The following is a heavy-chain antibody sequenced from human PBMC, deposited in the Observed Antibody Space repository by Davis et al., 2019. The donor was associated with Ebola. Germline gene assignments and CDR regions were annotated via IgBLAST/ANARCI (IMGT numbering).Heavy chain of an antibody. Sequence: GESLKIPCAASGFPFSDYYMSWIRQAPGKGLEWVSFISGSATTVSYADSVRGRFTISRDNAKNSLYLQMHSLRADDTAVYYCAKTVGWLQQTGEEYFQNWGQGTLVTVSS. CDR2: ISGSATTV. D-gene: IGHD5-24*01. CDR3: AKTVGWLQQTGEEYFQN. V-gene: IGHV3-11*01. J-gene: IGHJ1*01. CDR1: GFPFSDYY.